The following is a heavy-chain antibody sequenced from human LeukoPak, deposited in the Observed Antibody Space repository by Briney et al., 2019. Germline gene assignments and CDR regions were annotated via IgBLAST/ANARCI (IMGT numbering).Heavy chain of an antibody. Sequence: ASVKVSCKASGYTFTSYDINWVRQATGQGLEWMGWMNPNSGNTGYAQKFQGIVTITRNTSISTAYMELSSLRSEDTAVYYCARGLGGSGSYITDFDYWGQGTLVTVSS. CDR3: ARGLGGSGSYITDFDY. D-gene: IGHD3-10*01. V-gene: IGHV1-8*03. J-gene: IGHJ4*02. CDR1: GYTFTSYD. CDR2: MNPNSGNT.